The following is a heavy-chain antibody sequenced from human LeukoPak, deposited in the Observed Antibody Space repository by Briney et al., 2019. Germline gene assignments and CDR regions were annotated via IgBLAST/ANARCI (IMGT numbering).Heavy chain of an antibody. CDR3: TRAQED. V-gene: IGHV3-7*01. CDR1: GVSISSSNW. CDR2: IKQDGSEK. Sequence: ETLSLTCAVSGVSISSSNWWSWVRQPPGKGLEWVANIKQDGSEKYYVDSVKGRFTISRDNAKNSLYLQMISLRAEDTAVYYCTRAQEDWGQGTLVTVSS. J-gene: IGHJ4*02.